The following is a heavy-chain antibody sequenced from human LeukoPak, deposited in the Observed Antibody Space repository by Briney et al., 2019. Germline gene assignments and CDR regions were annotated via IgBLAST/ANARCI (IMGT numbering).Heavy chain of an antibody. CDR1: GGSISGYY. CDR2: IYYRGTS. J-gene: IGHJ4*02. CDR3: ARHYCSGGNCYYFDH. V-gene: IGHV4-59*08. Sequence: SETLSLTCTVSGGSISGYYWSWIRQPPGQGLEWIAFIYYRGTSKYNPSLMSRVTMSVDTSKNQVSLKLSSVTAADTAVYYCARHYCSGGNCYYFDHWGQGTLVTVSS. D-gene: IGHD2-15*01.